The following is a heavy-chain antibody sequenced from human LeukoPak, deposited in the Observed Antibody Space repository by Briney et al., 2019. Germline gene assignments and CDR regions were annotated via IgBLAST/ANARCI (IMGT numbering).Heavy chain of an antibody. D-gene: IGHD3-22*01. CDR2: IYSPGTN. CDR1: AGSINSGDYY. Sequence: SETLSLTCPVSAGSINSGDYYWSWIRQPAGKGLEWIGRIYSPGTNYNYNPSVKSRVTISIDTSKNQFSLKLTSVTAADTAVYYCARGIGTSYDSSRDAFDIWGQGTMVTVSS. J-gene: IGHJ3*02. CDR3: ARGIGTSYDSSRDAFDI. V-gene: IGHV4-61*02.